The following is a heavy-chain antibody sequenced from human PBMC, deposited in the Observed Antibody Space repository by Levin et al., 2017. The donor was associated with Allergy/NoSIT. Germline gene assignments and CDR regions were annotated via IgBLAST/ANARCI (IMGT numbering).Heavy chain of an antibody. D-gene: IGHD3-10*01. V-gene: IGHV3-21*04. CDR2: ISSSSSYI. CDR1: GFIFSSYT. J-gene: IGHJ3*01. Sequence: GGSLRLSCAASGFIFSSYTMNWVRQAPGKGLEWVSSISSSSSYIYYAVSVKGRFTISRDNAKKSLYLQMNSLRGEDTAIYYCASSMLRGDYSGNDAFDFWGQGTMLSVSS. CDR3: ASSMLRGDYSGNDAFDF.